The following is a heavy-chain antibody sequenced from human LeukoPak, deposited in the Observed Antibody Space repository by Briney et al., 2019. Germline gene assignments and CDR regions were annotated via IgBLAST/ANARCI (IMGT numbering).Heavy chain of an antibody. Sequence: GGSLRLSCAASGFTFSSYAMSWVRQAPGKGLEWVSAISGSGGSTYYADSVKGRFYISRDNANNSLYLQMNSLRGDDTAVYYCARATFGEWLLDYWGQGTLVTVSS. CDR3: ARATFGEWLLDY. D-gene: IGHD3-10*01. J-gene: IGHJ4*02. CDR1: GFTFSSYA. CDR2: ISGSGGST. V-gene: IGHV3-23*01.